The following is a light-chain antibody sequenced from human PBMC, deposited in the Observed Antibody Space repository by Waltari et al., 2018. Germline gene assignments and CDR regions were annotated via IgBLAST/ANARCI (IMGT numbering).Light chain of an antibody. CDR3: AAWDDSLNGLV. J-gene: IGLJ3*02. CDR2: GNN. CDR1: SPNTGRNT. V-gene: IGLV1-44*01. Sequence: QSVVTQPPSASGTPGQRVTISCSGSSPNTGRNTVNWYQELSGTAPKLLSYGNNQRPSGVPDRFSGSKSGTSASLAISGLQSEDEADYYCAAWDDSLNGLVFGGGTKLTVL.